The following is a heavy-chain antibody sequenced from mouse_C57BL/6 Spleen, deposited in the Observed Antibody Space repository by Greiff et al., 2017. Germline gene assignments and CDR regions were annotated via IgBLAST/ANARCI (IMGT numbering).Heavy chain of an antibody. CDR1: GFTFSSYA. CDR2: ISDGGSYT. CDR3: ARGGYYGSFPWFAY. D-gene: IGHD1-1*01. Sequence: EVQGVESGGGLVKPGGSLKLSCAASGFTFSSYAMSWVRQTPEKRLEWVATISDGGSYTYYPDNVKGRFTISRDNAKNNLYLQMSHLKSEDTAMYYCARGGYYGSFPWFAYWGQGTLVTVSA. V-gene: IGHV5-4*01. J-gene: IGHJ3*01.